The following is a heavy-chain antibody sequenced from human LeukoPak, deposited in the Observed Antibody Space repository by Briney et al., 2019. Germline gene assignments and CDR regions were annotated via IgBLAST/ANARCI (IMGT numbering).Heavy chain of an antibody. CDR1: GFTFSSYW. CDR2: IKSDGST. D-gene: IGHD3-22*01. Sequence: GGFLRLSCAASGFTFSSYWMHWVRQAPGKGLVWVSRIKSDGSTNYADSVKGRFTISRDNAKNTVSLQMNSLRAEDTGVYFCARAPSEIGGYYPEYFRHWGQGTLVTVSS. CDR3: ARAPSEIGGYYPEYFRH. V-gene: IGHV3-74*01. J-gene: IGHJ1*01.